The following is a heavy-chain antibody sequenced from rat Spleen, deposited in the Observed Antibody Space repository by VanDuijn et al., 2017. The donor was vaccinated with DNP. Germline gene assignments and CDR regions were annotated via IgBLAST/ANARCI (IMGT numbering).Heavy chain of an antibody. Sequence: EVQLVESGGDLVQPGRSLKLSCVASGFTFNNYWMTWIRQVPGKGLEWVASITSSGGSTYYPDSVKGRFTISRDNAKNTLYLQMNSLRSEDTATYYCARVQLWYYAMDAWGQGTSVTVSS. V-gene: IGHV5-31*01. J-gene: IGHJ4*01. CDR3: ARVQLWYYAMDA. D-gene: IGHD1-2*01. CDR1: GFTFNNYW. CDR2: ITSSGGST.